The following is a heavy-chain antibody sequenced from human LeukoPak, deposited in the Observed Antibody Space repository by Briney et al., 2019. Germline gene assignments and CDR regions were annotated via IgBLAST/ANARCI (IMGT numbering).Heavy chain of an antibody. CDR2: INPNSGGT. Sequence: ASVKVSCKASGYTFTSYGISWVRQAPGQGLEWMGWINPNSGGTNYAQKFQGRVTMTRDTSISTAYMELSRLRSDDTAVYYCARVDLSSIAAVVFDYWGQGTLVTVSS. J-gene: IGHJ4*02. CDR3: ARVDLSSIAAVVFDY. V-gene: IGHV1-2*02. D-gene: IGHD6-13*01. CDR1: GYTFTSYG.